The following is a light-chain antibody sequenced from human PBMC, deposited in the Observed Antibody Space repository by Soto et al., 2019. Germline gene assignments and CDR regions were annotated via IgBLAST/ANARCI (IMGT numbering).Light chain of an antibody. CDR3: QQYTGWPPKLT. V-gene: IGKV3-15*01. Sequence: EIVMTQSPATVSVSPGQTVTLTCRASQSVGTYLGWYQQKPGQAPRLVLYVASTRATGVPDRFSGYGSGTYFTLTISSLQSEDFAVYYCQQYTGWPPKLTFGGGTKVEIK. CDR1: QSVGTY. CDR2: VAS. J-gene: IGKJ4*01.